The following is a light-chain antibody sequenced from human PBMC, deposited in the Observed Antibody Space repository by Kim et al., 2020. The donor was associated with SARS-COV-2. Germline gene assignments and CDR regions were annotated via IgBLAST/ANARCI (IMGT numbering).Light chain of an antibody. V-gene: IGLV1-47*01. CDR2: TTN. J-gene: IGLJ3*02. CDR3: AAWDDSLRGLA. Sequence: QSVLTQPPSASGTPGQRVAISCSGSSSNIESNYVYWYQQLPGTAPKLLIYTTNQRPSGVPDRFSASKSGTSASLAISGLRSEDEADYYCAAWDDSLRGLAFGGGTQLTVL. CDR1: SSNIESNY.